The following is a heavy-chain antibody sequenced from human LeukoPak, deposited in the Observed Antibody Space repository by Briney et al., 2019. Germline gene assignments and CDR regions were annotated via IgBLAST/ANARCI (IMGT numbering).Heavy chain of an antibody. CDR1: GFTFSGSA. V-gene: IGHV3-73*01. J-gene: IGHJ4*02. CDR2: IRSKANSYAT. D-gene: IGHD2-2*01. Sequence: GGALRLSRAASGFTFSGSAMHWVRQASGKGREWVGRIRSKANSYATAYAASVKGRFTISRDDSKNTAYLQMNSLKTEDTAVYYCTRGYQLPGFDYWGQGTLVTVSS. CDR3: TRGYQLPGFDY.